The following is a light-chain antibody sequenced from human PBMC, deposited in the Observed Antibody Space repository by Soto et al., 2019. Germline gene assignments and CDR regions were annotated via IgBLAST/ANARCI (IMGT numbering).Light chain of an antibody. CDR3: QQYGGSALFT. V-gene: IGKV3-20*01. CDR1: QTISSSY. CDR2: GAS. Sequence: EIVLTQSPGTLSLSPGDRATLSCRASQTISSSYLSWYQQKFGQAPMLLIYGASNRANGVPDRFSGRGSGTDFTLTISRLEPEDFALYYCQQYGGSALFTFGQGTKLEIK. J-gene: IGKJ2*01.